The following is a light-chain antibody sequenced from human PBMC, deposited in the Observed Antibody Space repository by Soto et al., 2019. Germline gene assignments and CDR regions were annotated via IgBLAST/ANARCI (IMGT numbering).Light chain of an antibody. J-gene: IGLJ2*01. Sequence: QSALTQPASVSGSPGQSITISCTGTSSDVGSYNLVSWYQQHPGKATKLMIYEVSKRPSGVSNRFSGSKSGNTASLTISGLHAEDEADYYCCSYAGSSTPQVVFGGGTKLTVL. CDR2: EVS. CDR3: CSYAGSSTPQVV. CDR1: SSDVGSYNL. V-gene: IGLV2-23*02.